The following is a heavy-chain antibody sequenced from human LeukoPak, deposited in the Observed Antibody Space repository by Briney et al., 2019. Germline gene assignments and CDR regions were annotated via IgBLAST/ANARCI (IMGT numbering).Heavy chain of an antibody. Sequence: SVKVSCKASGGTFSSYTISWVRQAPGQGLEWMGRIIPILGIANYAQKFQGRVTITADKSTSTAYMELSSLRSEDTAVYYCARVLREQDFDYWGQGTLVTVSS. CDR1: GGTFSSYT. CDR2: IIPILGIA. D-gene: IGHD1-26*01. V-gene: IGHV1-69*02. J-gene: IGHJ4*02. CDR3: ARVLREQDFDY.